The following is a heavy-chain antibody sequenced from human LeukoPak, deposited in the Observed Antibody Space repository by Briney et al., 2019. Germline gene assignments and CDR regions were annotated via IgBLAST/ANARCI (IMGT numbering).Heavy chain of an antibody. V-gene: IGHV4-34*01. CDR2: LSHSGSS. CDR1: GGSFSGYY. CDR3: ARAAHYGLGSYLMYYFDY. D-gene: IGHD3-10*01. Sequence: SETLSLTCAVYGGSFSGYYWSWIRQPPGKGLEWIGTLSHSGSSYYNPSLKSRVTISVDTSKNQISLKLNSVTVADTAVYYCARAAHYGLGSYLMYYFDYWGQGTLVTVSS. J-gene: IGHJ4*02.